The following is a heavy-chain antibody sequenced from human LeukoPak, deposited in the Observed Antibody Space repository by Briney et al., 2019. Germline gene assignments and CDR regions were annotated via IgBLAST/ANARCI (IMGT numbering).Heavy chain of an antibody. CDR3: ARARRYCSSTSCYNLPLDY. D-gene: IGHD2-2*02. Sequence: SETLSLTCSISGGSISSYYWSWIRQPPGKGLEWIGYIYYSGSTNYNPSLKSRVTISVDTSKNQFSLKLSSVTAADTAVYYCARARRYCSSTSCYNLPLDYWGQGTLVTVSS. CDR1: GGSISSYY. V-gene: IGHV4-59*12. J-gene: IGHJ4*02. CDR2: IYYSGST.